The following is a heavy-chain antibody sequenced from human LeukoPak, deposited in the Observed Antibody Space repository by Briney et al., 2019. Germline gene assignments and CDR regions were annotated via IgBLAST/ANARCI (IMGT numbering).Heavy chain of an antibody. J-gene: IGHJ4*02. CDR2: ISHSGNT. CDR3: ARGFGYSGYGIDY. CDR1: GGSFSGYY. V-gene: IGHV4-34*01. D-gene: IGHD5-12*01. Sequence: NPSETLSLTCAVYGGSFSGYYWSWIRQPPGKGLEWIGEISHSGNTNYNPSLKSRVTISVDTSKNQFSLKLNSVTAADTAVYYCARGFGYSGYGIDYWGQGTLVTVSS.